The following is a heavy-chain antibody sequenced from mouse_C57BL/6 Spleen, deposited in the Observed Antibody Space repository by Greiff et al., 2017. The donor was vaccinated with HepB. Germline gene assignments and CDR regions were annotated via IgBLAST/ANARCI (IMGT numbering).Heavy chain of an antibody. CDR2: IYPGSGNT. V-gene: IGHV1-66*01. CDR1: GYSFTSYY. D-gene: IGHD3-2*02. Sequence: QVQLQQSGPELVKPGASVKISCKASGYSFTSYYIHWVKQRPGQGLEWIGWIYPGSGNTKYNEKFKGKATLTADTSSSTAYMQLSSLTSEDSAVYYCARTGDSSGRYYYAMDYWGQGTSVTVSS. CDR3: ARTGDSSGRYYYAMDY. J-gene: IGHJ4*01.